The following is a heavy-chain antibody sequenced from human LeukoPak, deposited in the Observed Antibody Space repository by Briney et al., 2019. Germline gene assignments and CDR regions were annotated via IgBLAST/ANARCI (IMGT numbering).Heavy chain of an antibody. J-gene: IGHJ6*02. Sequence: PGRSLRLSCAASGFTFDDYAMHRVRQAPGKGLEWVSGISWNSGSIGYADSVKGRFTISRDNAKNSLYLQMNSLRAEDTALYYCAKGLRNGLYYGMDVWGQGTTVTVSS. CDR3: AKGLRNGLYYGMDV. CDR1: GFTFDDYA. CDR2: ISWNSGSI. D-gene: IGHD1-14*01. V-gene: IGHV3-9*01.